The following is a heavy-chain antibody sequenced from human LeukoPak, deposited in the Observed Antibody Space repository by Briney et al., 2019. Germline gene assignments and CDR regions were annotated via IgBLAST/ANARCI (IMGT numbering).Heavy chain of an antibody. D-gene: IGHD3-10*01. V-gene: IGHV3-53*01. CDR1: GFTVSSNY. CDR2: IYSGGST. Sequence: PGGSLRLSCAASGFTVSSNYMSWVRQAPGKELEWVSVIYSGGSTYYADSVKGRFTISRDNSKNALYLQMNSLRAEDTAVYYCARDLTMVRGVLGVWGKGTTVTVSS. J-gene: IGHJ6*04. CDR3: ARDLTMVRGVLGV.